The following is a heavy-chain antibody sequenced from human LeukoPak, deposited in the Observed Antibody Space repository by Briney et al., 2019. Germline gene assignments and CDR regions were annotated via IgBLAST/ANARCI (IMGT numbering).Heavy chain of an antibody. V-gene: IGHV3-66*01. CDR3: AREPGDYGFDY. CDR1: GFTVSSNY. Sequence: GGSLRLSCAASGFTVSSNYMSLVRQAPWKGLEWVSVIYSGGSTYYADSVKGRFTISRDNSKNTLYLQMNSLRAEDTAVYYCAREPGDYGFDYWGQGTLVTVSS. CDR2: IYSGGST. J-gene: IGHJ4*02. D-gene: IGHD4-17*01.